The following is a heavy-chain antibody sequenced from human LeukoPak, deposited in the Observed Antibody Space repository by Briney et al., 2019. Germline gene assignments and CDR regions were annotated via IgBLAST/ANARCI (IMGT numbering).Heavy chain of an antibody. CDR2: SNPNSGST. CDR1: GYTFTGYY. CDR3: ARDLPPVAGTYFFDY. J-gene: IGHJ4*02. D-gene: IGHD6-19*01. Sequence: SENVSCKATGYTFTGYYMHWIRHAQPQGHEWKGRSNPNSGSTNYAQKFQGRVTMPRDPSISTDVMELSRLRSDDTAVYYCARDLPPVAGTYFFDYWGQGTLVTVSS. V-gene: IGHV1-2*02.